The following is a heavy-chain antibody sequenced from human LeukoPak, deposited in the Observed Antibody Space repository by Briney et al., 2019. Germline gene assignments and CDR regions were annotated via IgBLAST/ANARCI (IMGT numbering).Heavy chain of an antibody. D-gene: IGHD3-22*01. J-gene: IGHJ3*02. CDR2: INPSGGST. CDR1: GYTFTGYY. CDR3: ARDRAYYDSSGYYAHDAFDI. Sequence: ASVKVSCKASGYTFTGYYMHWVRQAPGQGLEWMGIINPSGGSTSYAQKFQGRVTMTRDTSTSTVYMELSSLRSEDTAVYYCARDRAYYDSSGYYAHDAFDIWGQGTMVTVSS. V-gene: IGHV1-46*01.